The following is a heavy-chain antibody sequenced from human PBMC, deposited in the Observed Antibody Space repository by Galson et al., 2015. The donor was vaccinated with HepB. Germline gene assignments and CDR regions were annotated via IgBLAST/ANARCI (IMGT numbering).Heavy chain of an antibody. Sequence: SVKVSCKASGYTFTNYTMHWVRQAPGQRLEWMGWINAGNGNTKYSQKFKGRVTITRDTSASTAYMELSSLRSEDTAAYYCARLDYDFWSGYRLDPWGQGILVTVSS. D-gene: IGHD3-3*01. CDR2: INAGNGNT. CDR1: GYTFTNYT. J-gene: IGHJ5*02. CDR3: ARLDYDFWSGYRLDP. V-gene: IGHV1-3*01.